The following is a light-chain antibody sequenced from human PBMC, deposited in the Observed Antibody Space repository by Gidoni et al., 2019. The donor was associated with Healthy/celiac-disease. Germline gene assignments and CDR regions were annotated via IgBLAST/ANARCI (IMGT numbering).Light chain of an antibody. CDR3: QQYYSTPVA. CDR1: QSVLYSSNNKNY. J-gene: IGKJ1*01. Sequence: DIVMTQSPDSLAASLGERATINCKSSQSVLYSSNNKNYLAWYQQKPGQPPKLLIYWASTRESGVPDRFSGSGSGTDFTLTISSLQAEDVAVYYCQQYYSTPVAFGQGTKVEIK. V-gene: IGKV4-1*01. CDR2: WAS.